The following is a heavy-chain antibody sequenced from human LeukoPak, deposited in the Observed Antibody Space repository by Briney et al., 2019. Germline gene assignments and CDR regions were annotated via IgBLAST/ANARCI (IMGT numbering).Heavy chain of an antibody. D-gene: IGHD3-22*01. V-gene: IGHV3-9*01. Sequence: GGSLRLSCAASGFTFDDYAMHWVRQAPGKGLEWVSGISWNSGSTGYADSVKGRFTISRDNAKNSLYLQMNSLRAEDTALYYCAKPLYYYDSSGYHGTNAFDIWGQGTMVTVSS. CDR2: ISWNSGST. J-gene: IGHJ3*02. CDR1: GFTFDDYA. CDR3: AKPLYYYDSSGYHGTNAFDI.